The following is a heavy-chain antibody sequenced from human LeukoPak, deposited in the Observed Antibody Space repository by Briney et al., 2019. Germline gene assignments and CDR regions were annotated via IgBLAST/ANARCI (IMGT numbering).Heavy chain of an antibody. J-gene: IGHJ4*02. CDR3: ACYKIVERNFDF. CDR1: VASINGYY. V-gene: IGHV4-59*01. Sequence: SETLSLTCTVSVASINGYYWSWIRQPPGKGLEWIGNVHYSLSSNYSPSLESRVTISMDTSQRQFSLKLTSVTAADTAVYYCACYKIVERNFDFWGQGMLVTVSS. CDR2: VHYSLSS. D-gene: IGHD5-24*01.